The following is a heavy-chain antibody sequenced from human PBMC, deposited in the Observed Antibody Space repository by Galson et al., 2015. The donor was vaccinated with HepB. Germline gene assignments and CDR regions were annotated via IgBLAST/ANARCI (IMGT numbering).Heavy chain of an antibody. CDR2: ISSSSSTI. Sequence: SLRLSCAASGFTFSSYSMNWVRQAPGKGLEWVSYISSSSSTIYYADSVKGRFTISRDNAKNSLYLQMNSLSAEDTAVYYCASHSSGWYGYFQHWGQGTLVTVSS. J-gene: IGHJ1*01. V-gene: IGHV3-48*04. D-gene: IGHD6-19*01. CDR3: ASHSSGWYGYFQH. CDR1: GFTFSSYS.